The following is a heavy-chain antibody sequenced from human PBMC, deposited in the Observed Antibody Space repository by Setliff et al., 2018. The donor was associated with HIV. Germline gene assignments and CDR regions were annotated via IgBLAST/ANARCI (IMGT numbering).Heavy chain of an antibody. V-gene: IGHV5-51*01. CDR2: IYLGDSDT. D-gene: IGHD3-10*01. J-gene: IGHJ5*02. CDR1: EYRFTNYW. Sequence: PGESLKISCKGSEYRFTNYWTGWVRQMPGKGLEWLGNIYLGDSDTRYSPSFQGQVTISADKSTSTAYLQWTSLKASDSAMYYCASGSGIDWFDPWGQGTLVTVSS. CDR3: ASGSGIDWFDP.